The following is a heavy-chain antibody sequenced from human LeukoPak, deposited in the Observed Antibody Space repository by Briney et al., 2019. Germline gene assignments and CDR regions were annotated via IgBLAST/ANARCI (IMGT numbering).Heavy chain of an antibody. Sequence: PGGSLRLSCAASGFTFRTYAMGWVRQAPGKGLEWVSGISDSGDGTYYAESVKGRFTISRDNSKNTVFLQMNSLRADDTAKYYCAEDKAPGSWHTPSGFWGQGTLVTVSS. CDR2: ISDSGDGT. D-gene: IGHD6-13*01. J-gene: IGHJ4*02. CDR3: AEDKAPGSWHTPSGF. V-gene: IGHV3-23*01. CDR1: GFTFRTYA.